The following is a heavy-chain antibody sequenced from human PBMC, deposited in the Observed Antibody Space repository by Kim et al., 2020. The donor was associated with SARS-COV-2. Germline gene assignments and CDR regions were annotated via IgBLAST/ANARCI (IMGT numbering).Heavy chain of an antibody. Sequence: SETLSLTCTVSGGSISSYYWSWIRQPPGKGLEWIGYIYYSGSTNYNPSLKSRVTISVDTSKNQFSLKLSSVTAADTAVYYCARHVYDSSGYYYYYYGVDVWGQGTTVTVSS. J-gene: IGHJ6*02. CDR3: ARHVYDSSGYYYYYYGVDV. CDR2: IYYSGST. D-gene: IGHD3-22*01. V-gene: IGHV4-59*08. CDR1: GGSISSYY.